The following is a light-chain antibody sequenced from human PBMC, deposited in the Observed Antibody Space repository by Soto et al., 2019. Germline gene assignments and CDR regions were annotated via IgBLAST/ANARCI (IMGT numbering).Light chain of an antibody. CDR2: DVS. Sequence: QSALTQPASVSGSPGQSITISCTGTSSDVGGYNYVSCYQQHPGKAPKLMNYDVSNRPSGVSNRFSGSKSGNTASLTISGLQAEDEADYYCSSYTSSSTLFGTGTKLTVL. V-gene: IGLV2-14*01. CDR1: SSDVGGYNY. CDR3: SSYTSSSTL. J-gene: IGLJ1*01.